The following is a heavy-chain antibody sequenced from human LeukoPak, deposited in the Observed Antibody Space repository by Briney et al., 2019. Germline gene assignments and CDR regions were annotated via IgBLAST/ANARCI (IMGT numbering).Heavy chain of an antibody. CDR3: ARDIGGDCYSGYRSDAFDI. CDR1: GFTVSSNY. J-gene: IGHJ3*02. D-gene: IGHD2-21*02. Sequence: GRCLRLSCAASGFTVSSNYMSWVRQAPGKGLEWVSVIHSGGSTYYADSVKGRFTISRDNSKNTLYLQMNSLRAEDTAVYYCARDIGGDCYSGYRSDAFDIWGQGTMVTVSS. CDR2: IHSGGST. V-gene: IGHV3-66*01.